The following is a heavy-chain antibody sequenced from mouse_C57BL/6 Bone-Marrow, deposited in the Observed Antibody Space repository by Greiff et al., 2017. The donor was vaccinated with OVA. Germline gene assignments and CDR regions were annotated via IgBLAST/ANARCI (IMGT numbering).Heavy chain of an antibody. Sequence: QVQLKQPGAELVRPGSSVKLSCKASGYTFTSYWMHWVKQRPIQGLEWIGNIDPSDSETQYNQTFKDKATLTVDKSSSTAYMQLSSLTSEDSAVYYCALDSSGPYAMDYWGQGTSVTVSS. J-gene: IGHJ4*01. CDR1: GYTFTSYW. V-gene: IGHV1-52*01. CDR2: IDPSDSET. CDR3: ALDSSGPYAMDY. D-gene: IGHD3-2*02.